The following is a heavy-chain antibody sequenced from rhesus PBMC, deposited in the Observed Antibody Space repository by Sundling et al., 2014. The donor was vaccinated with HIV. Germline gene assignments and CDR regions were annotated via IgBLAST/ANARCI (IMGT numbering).Heavy chain of an antibody. Sequence: QVQLQESGPGLVKPSETLSLTCAVSGGSISGFFWNWIRQSPGKGLEWIGYIGGTSGNTQYNPSLKSRVTISRDTSKKQFSLKLTSVTAADTAVYYCARAAGGYALFDLWGQGLRVTVSS. CDR3: ARAAGGYALFDL. CDR2: IGGTSGNT. J-gene: IGHJ3*01. CDR1: GGSISGFF. D-gene: IGHD5-24*01. V-gene: IGHV4-165*01.